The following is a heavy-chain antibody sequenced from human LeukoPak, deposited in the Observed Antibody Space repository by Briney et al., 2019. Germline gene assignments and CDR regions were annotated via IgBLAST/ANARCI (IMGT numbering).Heavy chain of an antibody. V-gene: IGHV3-23*01. D-gene: IGHD3-22*01. Sequence: GVSLRLSCVASGVTLSSYGMSWVRQAPGGGVGWVSTIVAGGEDTCYVDSVKGRFTIYRDTTKRTLVLEMNNLRAEDTAVYCSAKGLYYYDSSAYRKGGGPYYCDYWGQRTLVTFSS. CDR2: IVAGGEDT. CDR1: GVTLSSYG. CDR3: AKGLYYYDSSAYRKGGGPYYCDY. J-gene: IGHJ4*02.